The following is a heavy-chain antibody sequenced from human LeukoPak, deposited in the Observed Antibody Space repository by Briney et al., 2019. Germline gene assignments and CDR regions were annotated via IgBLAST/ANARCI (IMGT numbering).Heavy chain of an antibody. V-gene: IGHV1-69*13. CDR3: AGFFYDNSGDAFDI. CDR1: GGSFTFTSHA. CDR2: LIPIYGSA. J-gene: IGHJ3*02. Sequence: SVRVSCKASGGSFTFTSHAISWVRQAPGQGLEWMGGLIPIYGSASYAQKFQGRVTITSDESTRTVSMELSSLRPEDSAVYYCAGFFYDNSGDAFDIWGQGTMVTVSS. D-gene: IGHD3-22*01.